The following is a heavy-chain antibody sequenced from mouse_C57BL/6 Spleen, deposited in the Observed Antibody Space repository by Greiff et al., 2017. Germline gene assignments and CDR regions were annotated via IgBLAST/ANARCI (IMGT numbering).Heavy chain of an antibody. D-gene: IGHD2-10*01. CDR1: GYAFSSSW. CDR2: LYPGDGDT. Sequence: QVQLQQSGPELVKPGASVKISCKASGYAFSSSWMNWVKQRPGKGLEWIGRLYPGDGDTNYNGKFKGKATLTADKSSSTAYMQLSSLTSEDSAVYFCAPLLSDAMDYWGQGTSVTVSS. J-gene: IGHJ4*01. CDR3: APLLSDAMDY. V-gene: IGHV1-82*01.